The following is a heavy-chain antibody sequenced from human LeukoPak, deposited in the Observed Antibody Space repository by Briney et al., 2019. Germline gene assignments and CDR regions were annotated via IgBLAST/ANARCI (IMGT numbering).Heavy chain of an antibody. Sequence: PSETLSLTCTVSGVSITSLYWSWIRQPPGKGLEWIGYIYFSGGTNYNPSLTSRVTISVDTSKNQFSLKLSSVTAADTAVYYCARGKVYDSSGYFDYWGQGTLVTVSS. V-gene: IGHV4-59*01. D-gene: IGHD3-22*01. CDR1: GVSITSLY. J-gene: IGHJ4*02. CDR2: IYFSGGT. CDR3: ARGKVYDSSGYFDY.